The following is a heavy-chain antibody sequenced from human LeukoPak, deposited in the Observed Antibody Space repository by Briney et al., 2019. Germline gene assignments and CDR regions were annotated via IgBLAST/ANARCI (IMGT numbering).Heavy chain of an antibody. CDR1: GYTFTGYY. V-gene: IGHV1-2*02. J-gene: IGHJ5*02. D-gene: IGHD2-15*01. Sequence: GASVKVSCKASGYTFTGYYMHWVRQAPGQGLEWMGWINPNSGGTNYAQKFQGRVTMTRDTSISTDYMELSRLRSDDTAVYYCARDYTPYCSGGSCYEFDPWGQGTLVTVSS. CDR2: INPNSGGT. CDR3: ARDYTPYCSGGSCYEFDP.